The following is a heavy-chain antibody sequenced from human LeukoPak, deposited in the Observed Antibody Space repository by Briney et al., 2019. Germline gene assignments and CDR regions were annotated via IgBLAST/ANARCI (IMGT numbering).Heavy chain of an antibody. Sequence: ASVKVSCKASGYTFTGYYMHWVRQAPGQGLEWMGWINPNSGGTNYAQKFQGRVTMTRDTSISTAYMELSRLRSDDTAVYYCATSKVTGYCSSTSCSRRLDYWGRGTLVTVSS. CDR2: INPNSGGT. CDR1: GYTFTGYY. CDR3: ATSKVTGYCSSTSCSRRLDY. J-gene: IGHJ4*02. V-gene: IGHV1-2*02. D-gene: IGHD2-2*01.